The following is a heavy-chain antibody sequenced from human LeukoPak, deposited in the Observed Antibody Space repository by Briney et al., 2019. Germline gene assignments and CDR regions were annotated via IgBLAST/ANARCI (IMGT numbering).Heavy chain of an antibody. CDR2: IRSKANSYAT. V-gene: IGHV3-73*01. Sequence: GGSLRLSCAASGFTFSGSAMHWVRQASGKGLEWVGRIRSKANSYATAYAVSVKGRFTISRDDSKNTAYLQMNSLKTEDTAVYYCTRLGAFDIWGQGTMVTVSS. J-gene: IGHJ3*02. CDR1: GFTFSGSA. CDR3: TRLGAFDI.